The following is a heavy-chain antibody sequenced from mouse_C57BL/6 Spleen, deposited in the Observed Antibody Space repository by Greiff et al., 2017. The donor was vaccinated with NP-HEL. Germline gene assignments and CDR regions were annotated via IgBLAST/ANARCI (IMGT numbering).Heavy chain of an antibody. CDR1: GYTFTSYW. Sequence: QVQLQQPGAELVKPGASVKLSCKASGYTFTSYWMHWVKQRPGRGLEGIGRIDPNSGGTKYNEKFKSKATLTVDKPSSTAYMQLSSLTSEDSAVYYCARGIYYDYDKYFDVWGTGTTVTVSS. D-gene: IGHD2-4*01. CDR3: ARGIYYDYDKYFDV. CDR2: IDPNSGGT. V-gene: IGHV1-72*01. J-gene: IGHJ1*03.